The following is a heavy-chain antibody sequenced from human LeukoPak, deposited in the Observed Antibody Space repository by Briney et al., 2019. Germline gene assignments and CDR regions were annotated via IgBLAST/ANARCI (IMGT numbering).Heavy chain of an antibody. D-gene: IGHD3-10*01. CDR3: ATYYYGSGGLHPDIY. CDR2: ISGSGGST. J-gene: IGHJ4*02. Sequence: GGSLRLSCAASGFTFSSYAMSWVRQAPGKGLEWVSAISGSGGSTYYADSVKGRFTISRDNSKNTLYLQMNSLRAEDTAVYYCATYYYGSGGLHPDIYWGQGTLVTVSS. CDR1: GFTFSSYA. V-gene: IGHV3-23*01.